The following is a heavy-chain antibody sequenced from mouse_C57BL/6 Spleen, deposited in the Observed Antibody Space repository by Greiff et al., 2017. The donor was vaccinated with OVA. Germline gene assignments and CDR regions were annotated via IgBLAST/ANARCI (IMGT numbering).Heavy chain of an antibody. CDR3: ASYDYDPYYFDY. V-gene: IGHV3-6*01. J-gene: IGHJ2*01. CDR2: ISYDGSN. CDR1: GYSITSGYY. D-gene: IGHD2-4*01. Sequence: EVQLQESGPGLVKPSQSLSLTCSVTGYSITSGYYWNWIRQFPGNKLEWMGYISYDGSNNYNPSLKNRISITRDTSKNQFFLKLNSVTTEDTATYYCASYDYDPYYFDYWGQGTTLTVSS.